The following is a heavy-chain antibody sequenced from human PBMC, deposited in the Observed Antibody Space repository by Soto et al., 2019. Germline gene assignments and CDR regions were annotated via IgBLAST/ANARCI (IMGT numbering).Heavy chain of an antibody. Sequence: PGGSLRLSCAASGFTFSSYGMHWVRQAPGKGLEWVALVWYDGSNKYYADSVKGRFTISRDNSKNTLYLQMNSLRAEDTAVYYCARDGSTGYGMDVWGQGTTVTVSS. CDR1: GFTFSSYG. V-gene: IGHV3-33*01. CDR2: VWYDGSNK. CDR3: ARDGSTGYGMDV. J-gene: IGHJ6*02.